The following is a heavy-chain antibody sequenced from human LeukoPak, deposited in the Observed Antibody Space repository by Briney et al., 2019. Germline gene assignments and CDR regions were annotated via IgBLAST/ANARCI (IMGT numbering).Heavy chain of an antibody. CDR1: GFTFSSYW. CDR3: ARVACSGGSCYIDAFDI. D-gene: IGHD2-15*01. V-gene: IGHV3-74*01. CDR2: INSDGSST. Sequence: PGGSLRLSCAASGFTFSSYWMHWVRQAPGKGLVRVSRINSDGSSTNYADSVKGRFTISRDNAKNSLYLQMNSLRAEDTAVYYCARVACSGGSCYIDAFDIWGQGTMVTVSS. J-gene: IGHJ3*02.